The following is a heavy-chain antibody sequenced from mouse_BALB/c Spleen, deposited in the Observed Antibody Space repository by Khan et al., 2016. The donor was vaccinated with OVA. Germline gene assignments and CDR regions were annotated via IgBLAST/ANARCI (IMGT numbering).Heavy chain of an antibody. V-gene: IGHV1-7*01. J-gene: IGHJ2*01. CDR2: INPSSGYT. D-gene: IGHD1-1*01. Sequence: QVQLQQSGAELAKPGASVKMSCKASGYNFSNYWIHWVKQRPGQGLEWIGYINPSSGYTKYNQTFNDKATLTTDKSSSTAYMQLTSLTSEDAAVYYCDRGRSDYWGQGTTLTVSS. CDR1: GYNFSNYW. CDR3: DRGRSDY.